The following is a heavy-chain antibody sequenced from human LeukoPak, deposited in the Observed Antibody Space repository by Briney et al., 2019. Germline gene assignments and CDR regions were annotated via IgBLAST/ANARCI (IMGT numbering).Heavy chain of an antibody. CDR2: FDPEDGET. CDR1: GYTLTEIS. D-gene: IGHD2-2*01. V-gene: IGHV1-24*01. J-gene: IGHJ5*02. Sequence: ASVKVSCKVSGYTLTEISMHWVRQAPGKGLEWMGGFDPEDGETIYAQKFQGRVTMTEDTSTDTAYMELSSLRSEDTAVYYCATGGIYCSSTSCPSGTWGQGTLVTVSS. CDR3: ATGGIYCSSTSCPSGT.